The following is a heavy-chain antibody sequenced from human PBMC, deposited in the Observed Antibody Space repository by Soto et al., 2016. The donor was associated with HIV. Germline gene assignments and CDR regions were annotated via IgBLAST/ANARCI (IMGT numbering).Heavy chain of an antibody. CDR3: ARDLSRWEPHYYFNFGMDV. D-gene: IGHD1-26*01. CDR1: GFTFNSYG. V-gene: IGHV3-21*01. J-gene: IGHJ6*02. Sequence: EVQLVESGGGLVKPGGSLRLSCVVSGFTFNSYGMNWVRQTPGKGLEWVSSISGSGNYIFYADSVKGRLTISRDNAKNSLYLQMNSLRAEDTAVYYCARDLSRWEPHYYFNFGMDVWGQGPRSPSL. CDR2: ISGSGNYI.